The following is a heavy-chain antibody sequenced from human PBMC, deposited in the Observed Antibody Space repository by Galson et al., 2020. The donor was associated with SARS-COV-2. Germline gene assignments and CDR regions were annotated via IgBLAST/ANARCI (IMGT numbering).Heavy chain of an antibody. CDR3: SGGPIRALGSPLV. J-gene: IGHJ4*02. D-gene: IGHD1-26*01. CDR2: IYYSGSS. CDR1: GGAISSYF. Sequence: SETLSLTCNVSGGAISSYFRSWIRQPPGEGLEWIGFIYYSGSSDYNTALKSGVSISVDTSQNQFSLRLSSVTAADTAVYFCSGGPIRALGSPLVWGRGTLVTVSS. V-gene: IGHV4-59*01.